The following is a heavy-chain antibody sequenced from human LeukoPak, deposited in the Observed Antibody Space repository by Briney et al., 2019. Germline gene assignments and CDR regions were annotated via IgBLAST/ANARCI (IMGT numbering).Heavy chain of an antibody. CDR2: INHSGST. V-gene: IGHV4-34*01. D-gene: IGHD6-13*01. CDR3: ARGSRSYSS. Sequence: SETLSLTCAVYGGSFSGYYWSWIRQPPGKGLEWIGEINHSGSTNYNPSLKSRVTISVDTSKNQFSLKLSSVTAADTAVYYCARGSRSYSSWGQGTLATVSS. CDR1: GGSFSGYY. J-gene: IGHJ4*02.